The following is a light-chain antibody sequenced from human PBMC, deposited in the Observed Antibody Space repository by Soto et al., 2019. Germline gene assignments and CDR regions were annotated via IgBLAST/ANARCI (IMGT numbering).Light chain of an antibody. CDR3: QQDDSSQYT. CDR2: GAS. CDR1: QSVSSSY. J-gene: IGKJ2*01. Sequence: EIVLTQSPGTLSLSPGERATLSCRASQSVSSSYLAWYQQKPGQAPRLLMYGASRRATGIPDRFSGSGSGTDFTLTISRLEPEDFAVYYWQQDDSSQYTFGQGTKLEIK. V-gene: IGKV3-20*01.